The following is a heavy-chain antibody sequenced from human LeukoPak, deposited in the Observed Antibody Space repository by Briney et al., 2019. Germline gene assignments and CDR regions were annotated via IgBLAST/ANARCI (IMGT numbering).Heavy chain of an antibody. Sequence: SETLSLTCAVSGGSISSYYWSWIRQPPRKGLEWIGYIYYSGTTNYNPSLKSRVTMSVDTSKNQFSLKVSSVTPADTALYFCARTGGSFYYYYMDVWGKGTAVTVSS. CDR3: ARTGGSFYYYYMDV. D-gene: IGHD6-13*01. J-gene: IGHJ6*03. CDR2: IYYSGTT. CDR1: GGSISSYY. V-gene: IGHV4-59*12.